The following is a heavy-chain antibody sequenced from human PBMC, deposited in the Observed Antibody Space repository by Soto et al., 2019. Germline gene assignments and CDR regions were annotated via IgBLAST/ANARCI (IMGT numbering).Heavy chain of an antibody. Sequence: GGSLRLSCAASGFTFSNAWMSWVRQAPGKTLEWVGRIKSKTSGGTTDYAAPVKGRFTISRDDSKNILYLHMKRLQTADTGVYSRNTGSTTIIGVVIDYWGQGTPVTVSS. CDR3: NTGSTTIIGVVIDY. CDR2: IKSKTSGGTT. D-gene: IGHD3-22*01. V-gene: IGHV3-15*01. CDR1: GFTFSNAW. J-gene: IGHJ4*02.